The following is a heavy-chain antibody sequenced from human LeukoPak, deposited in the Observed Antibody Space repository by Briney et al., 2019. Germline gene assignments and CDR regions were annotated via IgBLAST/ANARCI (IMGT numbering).Heavy chain of an antibody. J-gene: IGHJ4*02. Sequence: PGGSLRLSCAASGFTFSSYEMNWVRQAPGKGLEWVSYISSSGSTIYYADSVKGRFTISRDNAKNSLYLQMNSLRAEDTAVYYCASVSGSYFDYWGQGTLVTVSS. V-gene: IGHV3-48*03. D-gene: IGHD1-26*01. CDR3: ASVSGSYFDY. CDR1: GFTFSSYE. CDR2: ISSSGSTI.